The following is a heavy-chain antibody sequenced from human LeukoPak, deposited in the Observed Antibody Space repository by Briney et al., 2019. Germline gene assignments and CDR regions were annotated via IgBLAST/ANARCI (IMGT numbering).Heavy chain of an antibody. Sequence: GGSLRLSCAASGFTVSRNYMSWVRQAPGKGLEWVSVIYSGGSTYYADSVKGRFTISRDNSKNTLYLQMNSLRAEDTAVYYCARLRQWLVFGYYFDYWGQGTLVTVSS. J-gene: IGHJ4*02. CDR2: IYSGGST. V-gene: IGHV3-66*04. CDR1: GFTVSRNY. CDR3: ARLRQWLVFGYYFDY. D-gene: IGHD6-19*01.